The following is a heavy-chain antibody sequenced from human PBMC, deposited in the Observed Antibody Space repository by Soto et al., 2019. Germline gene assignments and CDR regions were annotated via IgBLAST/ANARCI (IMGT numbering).Heavy chain of an antibody. CDR2: IRDSGYST. CDR1: GFTFSSYA. CDR3: AKDQPAGYSSGWYGLFDY. J-gene: IGHJ4*02. D-gene: IGHD6-19*01. Sequence: GGSLRLSCAASGFTFSSYAMSWVRQAPGKGLEWVSTIRDSGYSTYYAGSVKGRFTISRDNSKNTLYLQMNSLRAEDTAVYYCAKDQPAGYSSGWYGLFDYWGQGTQVTVSS. V-gene: IGHV3-23*01.